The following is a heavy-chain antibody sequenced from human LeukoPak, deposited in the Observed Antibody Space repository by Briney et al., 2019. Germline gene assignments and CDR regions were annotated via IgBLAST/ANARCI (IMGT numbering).Heavy chain of an antibody. Sequence: GGSLRFSCGGSGSCFERVYMSGVAEALGKGLEWVAVISYDGSNKYYADSVKGRFTISRDNSKNTLYLQMNSLRAEDTAVYYCARDPGEKWLFLAPLDYWGQGTLVTVSS. J-gene: IGHJ4*02. CDR2: ISYDGSNK. D-gene: IGHD3-22*01. V-gene: IGHV3-30*04. CDR1: GSCFERVY. CDR3: ARDPGEKWLFLAPLDY.